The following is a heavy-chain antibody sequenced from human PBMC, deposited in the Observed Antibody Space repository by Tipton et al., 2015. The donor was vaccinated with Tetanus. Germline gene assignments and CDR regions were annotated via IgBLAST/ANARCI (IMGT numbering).Heavy chain of an antibody. CDR3: ARPVSWSGYEDDWFDP. Sequence: QLVQSGGGLVQPGGSLRLSCAASGFTFSSYSMNWVRQAPGKGLEWVSYISSSSSTIYYADSVKGRFTISRDNAKNSLYLQMNSLRAEDTAVYYCARPVSWSGYEDDWFDPWGQGTLVTVSS. CDR2: ISSSSSTI. J-gene: IGHJ5*02. CDR1: GFTFSSYS. V-gene: IGHV3-48*01. D-gene: IGHD5-12*01.